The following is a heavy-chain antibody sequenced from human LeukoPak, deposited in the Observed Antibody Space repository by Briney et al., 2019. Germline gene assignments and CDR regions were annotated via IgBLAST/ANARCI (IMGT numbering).Heavy chain of an antibody. CDR3: ARVEMAAAGTSFDY. J-gene: IGHJ4*02. V-gene: IGHV3-30-3*01. D-gene: IGHD6-13*01. CDR2: ISYDGSDK. CDR1: GFTFSPYA. Sequence: GGSLRLSCAASGFTFSPYAMHWVRQAPGKGLDWVSLISYDGSDKYYTDSVKGRFTISRDNAKNSLYLQMNCLRADDTAVYYCARVEMAAAGTSFDYWGQGTLVTVSS.